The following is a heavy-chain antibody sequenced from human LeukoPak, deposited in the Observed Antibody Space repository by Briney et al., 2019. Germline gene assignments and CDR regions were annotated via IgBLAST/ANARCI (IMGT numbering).Heavy chain of an antibody. CDR2: IYYSGST. J-gene: IGHJ6*03. CDR1: GGSISSYY. Sequence: SETLSLTCTVSGGSISSYYWSWIRQPPGKGLEWIGYIYYSGSTNYNPSLKSRVTISVDTSKNQFSLKLSSVTAAGTAVYYCARVVAAATYYYYYYMDVWGKGTTVTVSS. CDR3: ARVVAAATYYYYYYMDV. D-gene: IGHD2-15*01. V-gene: IGHV4-59*01.